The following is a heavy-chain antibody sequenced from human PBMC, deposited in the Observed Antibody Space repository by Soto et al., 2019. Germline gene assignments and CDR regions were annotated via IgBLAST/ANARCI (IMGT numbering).Heavy chain of an antibody. CDR1: NGSVSSGTYS. V-gene: IGHV4-30-2*01. CDR2: IYYSGTT. CDR3: ARGHYYYGMDV. J-gene: IGHJ6*02. Sequence: PSETLSLTCTVSNGSVSSGTYSWSWVRQPPGKGLEWIGYIYYSGTTYYTPSLKSRLTMSMDRANDHFSLNLTSVTAADTVVYFCARGHYYYGMDVWGQGITVTVSS.